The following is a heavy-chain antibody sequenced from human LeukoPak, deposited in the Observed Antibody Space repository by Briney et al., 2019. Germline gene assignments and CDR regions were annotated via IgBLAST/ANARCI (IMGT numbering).Heavy chain of an antibody. CDR1: GFTVSSNY. V-gene: IGHV3-66*01. J-gene: IGHJ3*02. CDR3: AREGIVGALGAFDI. CDR2: IYSGGST. Sequence: GGSLRLSCAASGFTVSSNYMSWVRQAPGKGLEWVSGIYSGGSTYYADSVKGRFTISRDNYKNTLYLQMNSLRAEDTAVYYCAREGIVGALGAFDIWGQGTMVTVSS. D-gene: IGHD1-26*01.